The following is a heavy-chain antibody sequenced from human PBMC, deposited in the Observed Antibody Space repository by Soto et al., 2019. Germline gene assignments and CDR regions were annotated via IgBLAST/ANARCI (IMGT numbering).Heavy chain of an antibody. Sequence: QVQLVQSGAEVKKPGSSVMVSCKASGDSFSNYAISWVRQAPGQGLEWMGGIIPIFGTPNYAQKFQGRVTITADESTSTAYMELTSLKSVDTAVYYCARGRGTKLEFEIFYEMDVWGQGTTVTVSS. CDR1: GDSFSNYA. J-gene: IGHJ6*02. D-gene: IGHD2-8*01. V-gene: IGHV1-69*01. CDR2: IIPIFGTP. CDR3: ARGRGTKLEFEIFYEMDV.